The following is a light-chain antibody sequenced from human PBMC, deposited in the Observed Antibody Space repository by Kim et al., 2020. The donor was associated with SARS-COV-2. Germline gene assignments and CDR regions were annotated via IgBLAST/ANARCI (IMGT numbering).Light chain of an antibody. V-gene: IGKV1-16*02. J-gene: IGKJ4*01. CDR2: AAF. CDR3: QQYSSYPLT. CDR1: KDISNY. Sequence: ASVGDRVTISCRTSKDISNYLVLFQQKPGKAPKSLNYAAFNLQGGVPSKFSGSGSGTDFTLTINSLQPEDFATYYCQQYSSYPLTFGGGTKVDIK.